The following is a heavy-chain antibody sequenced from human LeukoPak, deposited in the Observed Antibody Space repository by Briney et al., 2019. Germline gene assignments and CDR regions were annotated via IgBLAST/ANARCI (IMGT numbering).Heavy chain of an antibody. V-gene: IGHV4-39*07. CDR3: ARSSTLYSRRPRVGAFDI. CDR1: GGSFSSSSYY. CDR2: IYYSGST. D-gene: IGHD6-13*01. Sequence: SETLSLTCTVSGGSFSSSSYYSGWIRQHPGKGLEWLGSIYYSGSTYYNPSLKSRVTISVDTSKNQFSLKLSSVTAADTAVYYCARSSTLYSRRPRVGAFDIWGQGTMVTVSS. J-gene: IGHJ3*02.